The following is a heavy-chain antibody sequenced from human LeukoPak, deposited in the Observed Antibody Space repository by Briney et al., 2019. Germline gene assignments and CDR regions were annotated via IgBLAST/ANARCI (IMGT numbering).Heavy chain of an antibody. D-gene: IGHD2-8*01. CDR3: ARDRRYCTNGVCYYYYYYMDV. CDR2: SYYSGST. Sequence: PSETLSLTCTVSGGSISSYYWSWIRQPPGKGLEGIGYSYYSGSTNYNPSLKIRLTISVDTSKNQFSLKLSSVTAADTAVYYCARDRRYCTNGVCYYYYYYMDVWGKGTTVTVSS. V-gene: IGHV4-59*01. CDR1: GGSISSYY. J-gene: IGHJ6*03.